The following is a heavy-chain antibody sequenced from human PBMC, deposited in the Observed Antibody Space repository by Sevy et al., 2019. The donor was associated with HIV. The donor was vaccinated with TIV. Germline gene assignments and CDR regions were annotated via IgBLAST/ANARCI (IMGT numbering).Heavy chain of an antibody. Sequence: ASVKVSCKASGGTFSSYAISWVRQAPGQGLEWMGGIIPIFGTANYAQKFQGRVTITADESTSTAYMELSSLRSEDTAVYYCAGDKAAAGPYYFDYWGQGTLVTVSS. CDR3: AGDKAAAGPYYFDY. CDR1: GGTFSSYA. V-gene: IGHV1-69*13. D-gene: IGHD6-13*01. J-gene: IGHJ4*02. CDR2: IIPIFGTA.